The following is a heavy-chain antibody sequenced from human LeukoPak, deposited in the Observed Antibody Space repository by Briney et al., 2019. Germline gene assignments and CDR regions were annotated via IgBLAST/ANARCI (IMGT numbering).Heavy chain of an antibody. Sequence: SETLSLTCAGYAESFIGFYWSCIPRPPGKWLEWIGEINHNGTPYNSPSLKSRVITSTDTSKNQFSVRLMSVTASDMAVYYCARGPSHGGKYRGFFDYWGQGTLVAVSS. CDR2: INHNGTP. V-gene: IGHV4-34*01. CDR1: AESFIGFY. CDR3: ARGPSHGGKYRGFFDY. J-gene: IGHJ4*02. D-gene: IGHD4-23*01.